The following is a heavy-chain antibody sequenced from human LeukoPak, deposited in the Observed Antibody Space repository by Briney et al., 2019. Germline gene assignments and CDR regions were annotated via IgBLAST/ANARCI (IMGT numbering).Heavy chain of an antibody. D-gene: IGHD4-17*01. CDR2: ISWNSGSI. J-gene: IGHJ6*02. CDR3: AKDTHYGDYYYGMDV. Sequence: PGRSLRLSCAASGFTFDDYAMHWVRQVPGKGLEWVSGISWNSGSIDYADSVKGRFTISRDNAKNSLYLQMNSLRAEDTALYYCAKDTHYGDYYYGMDVWGQGTTVTVSS. CDR1: GFTFDDYA. V-gene: IGHV3-9*01.